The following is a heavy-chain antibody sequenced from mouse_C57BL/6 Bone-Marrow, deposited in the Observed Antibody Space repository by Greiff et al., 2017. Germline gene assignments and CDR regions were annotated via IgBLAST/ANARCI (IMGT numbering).Heavy chain of an antibody. CDR1: GYTFTSYG. D-gene: IGHD1-1*01. J-gene: IGHJ1*03. Sequence: QVQLQQSGAELARPGASVKLSCKASGYTFTSYGISWVKQRTGQGLEWIGEIYPRSGNTYYNEKFKGKATLTADKSSSTAYMELRSLTSEDSAVYFCATYYYGSSAYWRFDVWGTGTTVTVSS. CDR3: ATYYYGSSAYWRFDV. V-gene: IGHV1-81*01. CDR2: IYPRSGNT.